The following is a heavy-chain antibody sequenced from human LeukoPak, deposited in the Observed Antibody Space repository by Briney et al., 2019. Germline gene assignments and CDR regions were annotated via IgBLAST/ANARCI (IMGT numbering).Heavy chain of an antibody. CDR2: ISGSTGDK. CDR3: ARDENYGIFFNVDY. Sequence: ASVKVSCKASGYTFTSYGISWVRQAPGQGPEWMGWISGSTGDKNYAQKFQGRVTMTADTSSSTAYMELGSLRSDDTAIYYCARDENYGIFFNVDYWGQGTLVTVSS. CDR1: GYTFTSYG. J-gene: IGHJ4*02. D-gene: IGHD4-17*01. V-gene: IGHV1-18*01.